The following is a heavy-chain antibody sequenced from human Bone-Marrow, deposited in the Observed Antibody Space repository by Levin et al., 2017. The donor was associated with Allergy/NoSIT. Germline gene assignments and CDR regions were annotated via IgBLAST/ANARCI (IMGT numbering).Heavy chain of an antibody. CDR3: STEGGHCSGGSCYLLPFYYGMGV. CDR1: GFNFTNAW. Sequence: GESLKISCAASGFNFTNAWMSWVRQAPGKGLEWVGRIKSRNDGGTTDYAAPVKGRFITSKDVSKNTLYLQMNSLKTQDTAVYYCSTEGGHCSGGSCYLLPFYYGMGVWGQGTTVTVSS. CDR2: IKSRNDGGTT. V-gene: IGHV3-15*01. D-gene: IGHD2-15*01. J-gene: IGHJ6*02.